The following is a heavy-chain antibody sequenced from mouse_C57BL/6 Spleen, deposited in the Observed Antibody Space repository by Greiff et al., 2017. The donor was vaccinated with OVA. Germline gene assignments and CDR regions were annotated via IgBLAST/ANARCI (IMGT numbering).Heavy chain of an antibody. CDR3: TRDGGTLYWYFDV. D-gene: IGHD2-3*01. V-gene: IGHV5-9-1*02. J-gene: IGHJ1*03. CDR1: GFTFSSYA. Sequence: EVKLEESGEGLVKPGGSLKLSCAASGFTFSSYAMSWVRQTPEKGLEWVAYISSGGDYIYYADTVKGRFTISRDNARNTLYLQMSSLKSEDTAMYYCTRDGGTLYWYFDVWGTGTTVTVSS. CDR2: ISSGGDYI.